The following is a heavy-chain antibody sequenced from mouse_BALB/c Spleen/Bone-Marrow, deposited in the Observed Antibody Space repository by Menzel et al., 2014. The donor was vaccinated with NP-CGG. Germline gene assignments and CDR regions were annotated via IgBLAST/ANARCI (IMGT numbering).Heavy chain of an antibody. Sequence: QVQLQQSGAELVRPGASVKLSCKALGYTFTDYEIHWVKQTPVHGLEWIGAIHPRSGGTAYNQKFKGKATLTADKSSSIAYMGLSSLTSEDSAVYYCAREGSYDGCSGHFDFWGPGTTLTVSS. CDR3: AREGSYDGCSGHFDF. D-gene: IGHD2-3*01. CDR2: IHPRSGGT. V-gene: IGHV1-15*01. CDR1: GYTFTDYE. J-gene: IGHJ2*01.